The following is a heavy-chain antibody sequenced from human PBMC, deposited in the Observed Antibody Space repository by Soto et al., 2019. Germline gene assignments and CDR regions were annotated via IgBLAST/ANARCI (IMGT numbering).Heavy chain of an antibody. V-gene: IGHV3-23*04. CDR1: GFSLSAYV. J-gene: IGHJ6*03. CDR2: IAGSSGGT. Sequence: EVQLVESGGDLVQPGGSLSLSCAASGFSLSAYVMRWVRRAPGKGLQWVSSIAGSSGGTFYADSVKGRFTISRDNAKNPLYLEMNSLRAEDTAVYYGARKVGSQHMDVWGKGTTVTVSS. D-gene: IGHD1-26*01. CDR3: ARKVGSQHMDV.